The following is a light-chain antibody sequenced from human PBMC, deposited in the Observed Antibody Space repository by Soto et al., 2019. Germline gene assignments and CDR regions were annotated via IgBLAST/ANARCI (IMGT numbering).Light chain of an antibody. Sequence: DIQLTQSPSFLSASVGDRVTITCRASLGISTYLAWYQQKPWKAPNLLIYAASTLQSGVPSRFSGSGSGTEFTLTISSLQPDDFATYYCQQGNTYTFGPGTKVDIK. CDR3: QQGNTYT. V-gene: IGKV1-9*01. CDR2: AAS. CDR1: LGISTY. J-gene: IGKJ3*01.